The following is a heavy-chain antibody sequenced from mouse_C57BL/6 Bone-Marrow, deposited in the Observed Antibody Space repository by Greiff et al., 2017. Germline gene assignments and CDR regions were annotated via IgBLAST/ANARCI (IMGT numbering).Heavy chain of an antibody. V-gene: IGHV1-69*01. CDR2: IDPSDSYT. CDR3: ARDWGDGSSWGDWYFDV. CDR1: GYTFTSYW. J-gene: IGHJ1*03. Sequence: QVQLQQPGAELVMPGASVKLSCKASGYTFTSYWMHWVKQRPGQGLEWIGEIDPSDSYTNYNQKFKGKSTLTVDKSSSTAYMQLSSLKSEDSAVYYCARDWGDGSSWGDWYFDVWGTGTTVTVSS. D-gene: IGHD1-1*01.